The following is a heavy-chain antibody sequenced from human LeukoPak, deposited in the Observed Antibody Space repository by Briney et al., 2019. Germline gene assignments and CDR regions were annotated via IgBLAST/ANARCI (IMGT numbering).Heavy chain of an antibody. CDR1: GGSISSSSYY. Sequence: SETLSLTCTVSGGSISSSSYYWGWIRQPPGKGLEWIGSIYYSGSTYYNPSLKSRVTISVDTSKNQFSLKLSSVTAADTAVYYCAREEASDSYYDSSGSPDPDVWGQGTTVTVSS. CDR2: IYYSGST. J-gene: IGHJ6*02. CDR3: AREEASDSYYDSSGSPDPDV. D-gene: IGHD3-22*01. V-gene: IGHV4-39*02.